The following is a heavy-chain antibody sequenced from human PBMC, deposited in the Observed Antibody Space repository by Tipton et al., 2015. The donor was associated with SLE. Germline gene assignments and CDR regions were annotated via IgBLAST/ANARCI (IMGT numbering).Heavy chain of an antibody. CDR2: VYPGDSDT. Sequence: QLVQSGAEVKKPGESLKISCKGSGYSFTTYWIGWVRQMPGKGLEWMGIVYPGDSDTRYSPSFQGQITISADKSTGTAYLQWKSLRASDSAIYYCARRDDFWSGGSFDYWGQGTRVSVSS. J-gene: IGHJ4*02. D-gene: IGHD3-3*01. V-gene: IGHV5-51*01. CDR3: ARRDDFWSGGSFDY. CDR1: GYSFTTYW.